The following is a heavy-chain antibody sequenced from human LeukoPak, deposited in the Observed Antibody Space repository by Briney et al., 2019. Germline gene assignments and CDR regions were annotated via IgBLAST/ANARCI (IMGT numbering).Heavy chain of an antibody. CDR2: IYPGDSDT. V-gene: IGHV5-51*01. J-gene: IGHJ6*03. CDR3: ARDYDTINSGYDHWGYYMDV. CDR1: GYSFTSYW. D-gene: IGHD5-12*01. Sequence: GESLKISCKGSGYSFTSYWIGWVRQMPGKGLEWMGIIYPGDSDTRYSPSFQGQVTISADKSISTAYLQWSSLKASDTAVYYCARDYDTINSGYDHWGYYMDVWGKGTTVTVSS.